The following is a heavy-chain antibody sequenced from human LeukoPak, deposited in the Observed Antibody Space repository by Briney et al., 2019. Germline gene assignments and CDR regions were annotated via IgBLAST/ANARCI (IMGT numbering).Heavy chain of an antibody. Sequence: PGGSLRLSCAASGFTFSDYGKHWVRQAPGKGLEWVAFIRYDGSTIYYLDSVRGRFTISRDNSKNTLYLQMNSLRAEDTALYYCATIVVVTATNDYWGQGTLVTVSS. CDR1: GFTFSDYG. J-gene: IGHJ4*02. V-gene: IGHV3-30*02. CDR2: IRYDGSTI. CDR3: ATIVVVTATNDY. D-gene: IGHD2-21*02.